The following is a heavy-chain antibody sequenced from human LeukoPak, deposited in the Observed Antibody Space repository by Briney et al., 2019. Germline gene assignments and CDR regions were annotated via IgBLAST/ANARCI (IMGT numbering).Heavy chain of an antibody. J-gene: IGHJ5*02. D-gene: IGHD1-26*01. Sequence: PSETLSLTCAVYGGSFSGYYWSWIRQPPGKGLEWIGEINHSGSTNYNPSLKSRVTISVDTSKNQFSLKLSSVTAADTAVYYCARVGWELPSGWFDPWGQGTLVTVSS. V-gene: IGHV4-34*01. CDR2: INHSGST. CDR3: ARVGWELPSGWFDP. CDR1: GGSFSGYY.